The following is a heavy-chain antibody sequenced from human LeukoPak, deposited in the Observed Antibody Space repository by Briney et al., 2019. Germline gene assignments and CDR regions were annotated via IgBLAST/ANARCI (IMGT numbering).Heavy chain of an antibody. Sequence: GGSLRLSCAASGFTFSNAWMSWVRQAPGKGLEWVGRIKSKTDGGTTDYAAPVKGRFAISRDDSKNTLYLQMNSLKTEDTAVYYCTTDPATAPPIDYWGQGTLVTVSS. D-gene: IGHD2-21*02. CDR3: TTDPATAPPIDY. CDR2: IKSKTDGGTT. J-gene: IGHJ4*02. CDR1: GFTFSNAW. V-gene: IGHV3-15*01.